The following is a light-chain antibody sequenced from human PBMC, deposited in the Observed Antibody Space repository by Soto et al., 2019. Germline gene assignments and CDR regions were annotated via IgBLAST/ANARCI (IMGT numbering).Light chain of an antibody. CDR1: SSNIVSNT. V-gene: IGLV1-44*01. CDR3: AAWDDSLNGHVV. J-gene: IGLJ2*01. CDR2: TNN. Sequence: QSVLTQPPSASGTPGQRVTISCSGSSSNIVSNTVNWYRQLPGTAPKLLIYTNNPRPSGVPDRFSGSKSGTSAALAISGLQSEDEADYYCAAWDDSLNGHVVFGGGTKLTVL.